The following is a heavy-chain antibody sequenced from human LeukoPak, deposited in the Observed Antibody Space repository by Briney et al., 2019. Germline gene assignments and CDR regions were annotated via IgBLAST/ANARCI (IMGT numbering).Heavy chain of an antibody. V-gene: IGHV4-39*01. D-gene: IGHD3-22*01. CDR2: IYYSGST. Sequence: KPSKTLSLTCTVSGGSISSSSYYWGWIRQPPGKGLEWIGSIYYSGSTYYNPSLKSRVTISLDTSKNQLSLKLSSVTAADTAVYYCARLYYDSSGYYHFDYWGQGTLVTVSS. CDR3: ARLYYDSSGYYHFDY. J-gene: IGHJ4*02. CDR1: GGSISSSSYY.